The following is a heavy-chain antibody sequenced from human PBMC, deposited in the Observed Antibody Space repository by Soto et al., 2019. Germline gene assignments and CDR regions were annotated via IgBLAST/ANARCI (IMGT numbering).Heavy chain of an antibody. V-gene: IGHV4-31*03. CDR1: GCSPTGAYY. CDR2: IHYRGST. CDR3: ARVRDSFGLDV. J-gene: IGHJ6*02. Sequence: TLSLTCHVSGCSPTGAYYLNWLRQPPGKGLEWIGSIHYRGSTYYNPSLQSRISISLDRSNNQFSLKLSSVTAADTAVYYCARVRDSFGLDVWGQGTTVNVS. D-gene: IGHD2-15*01.